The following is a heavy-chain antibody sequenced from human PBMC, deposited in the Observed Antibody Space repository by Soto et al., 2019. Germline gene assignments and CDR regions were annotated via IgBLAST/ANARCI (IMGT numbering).Heavy chain of an antibody. D-gene: IGHD2-2*01. J-gene: IGHJ5*02. V-gene: IGHV4-30-2*01. CDR3: ARGLGYCSTTTCSEDWFDP. CDR1: GDSISGGDNS. Sequence: SETLSLTCTVSGDSISGGDNSWSWIRQPPGQGLEWIGYIFRSGSSFSNPSLRSRVTLSVDTSKNQFSLSLSTVTAADTALYYCARGLGYCSTTTCSEDWFDPWGPGTLVTVSS. CDR2: IFRSGSS.